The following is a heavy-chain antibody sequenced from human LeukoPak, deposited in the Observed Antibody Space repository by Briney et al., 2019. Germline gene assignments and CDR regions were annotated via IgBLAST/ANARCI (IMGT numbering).Heavy chain of an antibody. CDR2: ISGRGVST. D-gene: IGHD4-17*01. Sequence: GGSLRLSCAASGFTFSSYAMSWVRQAPGKGLEWVSTISGRGVSTYYADPVKGGFTIPRDNSRNTLSLQMNSLRAEGTAVYYCAKDQRVHGDYEVDYWGQGTLVTVSS. J-gene: IGHJ4*02. V-gene: IGHV3-23*01. CDR3: AKDQRVHGDYEVDY. CDR1: GFTFSSYA.